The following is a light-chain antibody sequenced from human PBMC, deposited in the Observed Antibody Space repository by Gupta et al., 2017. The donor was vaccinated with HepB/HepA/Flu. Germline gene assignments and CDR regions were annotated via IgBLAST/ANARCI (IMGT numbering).Light chain of an antibody. V-gene: IGLV6-57*03. CDR1: SGSIASNY. Sequence: NFMLTQPHSVSESPGKTVTISCTRSSGSIASNYVQWYQQRPGSATTTVIYGDNQRPSGVPDRFSGSIDSSANSASLTIXGXQTEDEXDYYCQSYDSSNLNWVFGGGTKLTVL. J-gene: IGLJ3*02. CDR2: GDN. CDR3: QSYDSSNLNWV.